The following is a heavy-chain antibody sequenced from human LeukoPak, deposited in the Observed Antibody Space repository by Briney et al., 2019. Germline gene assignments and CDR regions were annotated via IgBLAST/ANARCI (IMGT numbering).Heavy chain of an antibody. CDR1: GGSISSSSYY. V-gene: IGHV4-39*01. Sequence: SETLSLTCTVSGGSISSSSYYWGWIRQPPGKGLEWIGSIYYSGSTYYNPSLKSRVTISVDTSKNQFSLKLSSVTAADTAVYYCAGIVEPIDYWGQGTLVTVSS. CDR3: AGIVEPIDY. CDR2: IYYSGST. J-gene: IGHJ4*02. D-gene: IGHD3-22*01.